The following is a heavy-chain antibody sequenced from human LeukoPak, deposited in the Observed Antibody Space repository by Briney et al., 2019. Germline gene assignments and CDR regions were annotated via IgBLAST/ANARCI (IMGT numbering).Heavy chain of an antibody. CDR1: GGSISSSDYY. V-gene: IGHV4-61*02. Sequence: SETLSLTCTVSGGSISSSDYYRCWIRQSAGKGLEWIGRLNPSGSTYYNPSLKSRLTLSLDPSESQFSLKLSSVTAADTALYYCARGRPYGDYFDYWGQGTLVTVSS. D-gene: IGHD4-17*01. CDR3: ARGRPYGDYFDY. J-gene: IGHJ4*02. CDR2: LNPSGST.